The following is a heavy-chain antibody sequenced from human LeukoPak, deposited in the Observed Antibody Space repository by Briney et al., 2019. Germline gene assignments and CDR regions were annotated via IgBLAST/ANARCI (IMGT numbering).Heavy chain of an antibody. CDR3: ARRGLELRGGFDY. CDR1: GGSINNNHYY. CDR2: IYYSGST. D-gene: IGHD1-7*01. Sequence: PSETLSLTCTVSGGSINNNHYYWGWIRQPPGKGLEWIGSIYYSGSTYYNPSLKSRVTISVDTSKNQFSLKLSSVTAADTAVYYCARRGLELRGGFDYWGQGTLVTVSS. J-gene: IGHJ4*02. V-gene: IGHV4-39*01.